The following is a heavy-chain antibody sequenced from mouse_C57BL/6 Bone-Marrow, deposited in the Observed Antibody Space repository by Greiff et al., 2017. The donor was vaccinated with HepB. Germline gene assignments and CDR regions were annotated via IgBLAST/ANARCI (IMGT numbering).Heavy chain of an antibody. D-gene: IGHD3-2*02. J-gene: IGHJ2*01. CDR2: INPNYGTT. CDR1: GYSFTDYN. CDR3: ARSPRQLRLYYFDY. V-gene: IGHV1-39*01. Sequence: VQLKESGPELVKPGASVKISCKASGYSFTDYNMNWVKQSNGKSLEWIGVINPNYGTTSYNQKFKGKATLTVDQSSSTAYMQLNSLTSEDSAVYYCARSPRQLRLYYFDYWGQGTTLTVSS.